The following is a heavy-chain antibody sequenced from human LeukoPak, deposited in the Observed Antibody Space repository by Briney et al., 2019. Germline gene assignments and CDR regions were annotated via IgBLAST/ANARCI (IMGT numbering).Heavy chain of an antibody. CDR3: ARDGYSGSYAL. Sequence: SGGSLRLSCAASGITVSSNYMTWVRQAPGKGLEWVSVIYSGGSTDYADSVKGRFTISRDNSKNTLYLQMNSLRAEDTAVYYCARDGYSGSYALWGQGTLVTVSS. V-gene: IGHV3-66*01. J-gene: IGHJ4*02. CDR1: GITVSSNY. CDR2: IYSGGST. D-gene: IGHD1-26*01.